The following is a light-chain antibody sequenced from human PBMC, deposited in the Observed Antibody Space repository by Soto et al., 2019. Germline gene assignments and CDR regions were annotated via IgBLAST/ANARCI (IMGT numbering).Light chain of an antibody. CDR1: QTISSW. J-gene: IGKJ1*01. Sequence: DIQMTQSPSTLSGSVGDRVTITFRASQTISSWLAWYQQKPGKAPKLLIYKASTLKSGVPSRFSGSGSGTEFTLTISSLQPDDFATYYCQHYNSYSEAFVQGTKVDI. V-gene: IGKV1-5*03. CDR2: KAS. CDR3: QHYNSYSEA.